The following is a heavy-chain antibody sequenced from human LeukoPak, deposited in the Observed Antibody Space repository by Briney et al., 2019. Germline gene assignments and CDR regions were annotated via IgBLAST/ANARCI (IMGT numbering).Heavy chain of an antibody. CDR2: ISGSGGST. Sequence: GGSLRLSCAASGFTFSSYARSWVRQAPGKGLEWVSTISGSGGSTYYADSVKGRFAISRDNSKNTLYLQMNSLRAEDTAVYYCAKDRPDTAMITDFDYWGQGTLVTVSS. V-gene: IGHV3-23*01. CDR1: GFTFSSYA. D-gene: IGHD5-18*01. CDR3: AKDRPDTAMITDFDY. J-gene: IGHJ4*02.